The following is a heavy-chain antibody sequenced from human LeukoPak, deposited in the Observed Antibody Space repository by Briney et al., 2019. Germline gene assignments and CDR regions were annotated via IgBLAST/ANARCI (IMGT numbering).Heavy chain of an antibody. CDR3: GRMLVETFMVSRY. CDR1: GYSIRSGYY. Sequence: SETLSLTCSVSGYSIRSGYYWGWIRQPPEKGLEWIGSISQSGSTFFNPSLKSRATISVDTSKNQFSLKLSSVTAADTAVYYCGRMLVETFMVSRYWGQGILVTVSS. V-gene: IGHV4-38-2*02. J-gene: IGHJ4*02. D-gene: IGHD5-18*01. CDR2: ISQSGST.